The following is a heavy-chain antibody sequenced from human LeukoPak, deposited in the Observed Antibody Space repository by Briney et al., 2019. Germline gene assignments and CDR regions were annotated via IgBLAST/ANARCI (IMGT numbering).Heavy chain of an antibody. V-gene: IGHV3-73*01. CDR2: IRSKGNDYAT. Sequence: GGSLRLSCAASGFIFSGSTMHWVRQASGKGLEWVGRIRSKGNDYATAYAASVKGRFTISRDDSKNTAYLQMNSLKTEDTAVYYCTSYYYYDSSSPIGLVWYWGQGTLVTVSS. J-gene: IGHJ4*02. CDR1: GFIFSGST. D-gene: IGHD3-22*01. CDR3: TSYYYYDSSSPIGLVWY.